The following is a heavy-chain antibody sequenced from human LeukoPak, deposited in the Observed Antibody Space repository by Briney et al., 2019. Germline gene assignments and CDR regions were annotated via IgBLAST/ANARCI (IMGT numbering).Heavy chain of an antibody. D-gene: IGHD3-22*01. Sequence: GGSLRLSCAASGFTFSSYSMNWVRQAPGKGLEWVSSISSSSSNIYYADSVKGRFTISRDNAKNSLYLQMNSLRAEDTAVYYCARWPQKYYYDSSGYPPPYYYYMDVWGKGTTVTVSS. CDR1: GFTFSSYS. J-gene: IGHJ6*03. CDR3: ARWPQKYYYDSSGYPPPYYYYMDV. V-gene: IGHV3-21*01. CDR2: ISSSSSNI.